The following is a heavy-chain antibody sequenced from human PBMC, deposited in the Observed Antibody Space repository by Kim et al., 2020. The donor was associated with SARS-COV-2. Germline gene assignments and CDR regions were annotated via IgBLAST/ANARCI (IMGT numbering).Heavy chain of an antibody. J-gene: IGHJ3*02. CDR1: GFTFSSYA. V-gene: IGHV3-23*01. Sequence: GGSLRLSCAASGFTFSSYAMSWVRHAPGKGLEWVSAISGSGGSTYYADSVKGRFTISRDNSKNTLYLQMNSLRAEDTAVYYCAKEGRYGKTLGGAFDIWVQGTMVTVSS. CDR3: AKEGRYGKTLGGAFDI. CDR2: ISGSGGST. D-gene: IGHD1-1*01.